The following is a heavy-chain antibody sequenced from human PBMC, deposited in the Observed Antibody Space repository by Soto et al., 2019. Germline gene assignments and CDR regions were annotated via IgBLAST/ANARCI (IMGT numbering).Heavy chain of an antibody. CDR1: GGTFSSYA. Sequence: QVQLVQSGAEVKKPGSSVKVSCKASGGTFSSYAISWVRQAPGQGLEWMGGIIPIFGTANYAQKFQGRVTNTADESTSTAYMELSSLRSEDTAVYYCARDAIVVVTATQYYYYYGMDVWGQGTTVTVSS. V-gene: IGHV1-69*01. CDR3: ARDAIVVVTATQYYYYYGMDV. J-gene: IGHJ6*02. CDR2: IIPIFGTA. D-gene: IGHD2-21*02.